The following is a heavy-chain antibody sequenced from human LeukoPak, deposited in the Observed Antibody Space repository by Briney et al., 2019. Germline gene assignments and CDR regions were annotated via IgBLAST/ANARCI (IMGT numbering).Heavy chain of an antibody. CDR3: ARGGSGQDAFDI. Sequence: SETLSLTCAVSGGSISSSNWWSWVRQPPGKGLEWIGEIYHSGSTNYNPSLKSRVTISVDTSKNQFSLKLSSVTAADTAVYYCARGGSGQDAFDIWGQGTMVTVSS. J-gene: IGHJ3*02. CDR2: IYHSGST. D-gene: IGHD6-19*01. V-gene: IGHV4-4*02. CDR1: GGSISSSNW.